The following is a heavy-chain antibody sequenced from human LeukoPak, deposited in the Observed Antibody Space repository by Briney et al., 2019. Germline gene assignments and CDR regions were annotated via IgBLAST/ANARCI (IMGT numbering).Heavy chain of an antibody. J-gene: IGHJ5*02. CDR3: IRDFRSADL. CDR2: IYVDGRTT. Sequence: QAGGSLRLSCVASGFTFSNYWMHWFRKPPGKGLVWVSRIYVDGRTTNYADSVKGRFTISRDNAKNTVYLEMNSLSVEDTATYYCIRDFRSADLWGQGTLVTVTS. V-gene: IGHV3-74*01. CDR1: GFTFSNYW.